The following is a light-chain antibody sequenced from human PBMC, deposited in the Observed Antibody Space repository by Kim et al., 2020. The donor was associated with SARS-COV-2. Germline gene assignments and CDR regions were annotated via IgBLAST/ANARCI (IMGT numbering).Light chain of an antibody. CDR3: QQDDDYRWT. J-gene: IGKJ1*01. CDR1: QSVDSVY. Sequence: EIVLTQSPGTLSSSPGERVTLPCRASQSVDSVYLGWYQQKPGQSPRLLIHASSRSATGIPDRFSGSGSGTDFTLTISRLEPEDFAVYYCQQDDDYRWTFGQGTKVDIK. CDR2: ASS. V-gene: IGKV3-20*01.